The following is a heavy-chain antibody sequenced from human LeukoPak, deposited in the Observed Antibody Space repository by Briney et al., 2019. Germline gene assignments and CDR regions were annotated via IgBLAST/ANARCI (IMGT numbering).Heavy chain of an antibody. D-gene: IGHD1-26*01. V-gene: IGHV3-21*01. Sequence: GGSLRLSCAASGFTFSSYSMNWVRQAPGKVLEFVSSISSSSSYIYYADSEKGRFTISRDNSKNTLYLQMNSLRAEDTAVYYCARSGDIVGATTLDYWGQGTLVTVSS. CDR1: GFTFSSYS. CDR3: ARSGDIVGATTLDY. J-gene: IGHJ4*02. CDR2: ISSSSSYI.